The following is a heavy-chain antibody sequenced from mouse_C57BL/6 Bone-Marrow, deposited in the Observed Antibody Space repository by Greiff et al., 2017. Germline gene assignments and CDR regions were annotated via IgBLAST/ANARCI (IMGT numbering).Heavy chain of an antibody. CDR3: TALGFAY. Sequence: VQLQQSGAELVRPGASVSLSCTASGFNIKDDYMHWVKQRPEQGLEWIGWIDPENGDTEYASKFQGKATITADTSSNPAYLQLSSLTSEDTAVYYCTALGFAYWGQGTLVTVSA. J-gene: IGHJ3*01. CDR1: GFNIKDDY. CDR2: IDPENGDT. V-gene: IGHV14-4*01.